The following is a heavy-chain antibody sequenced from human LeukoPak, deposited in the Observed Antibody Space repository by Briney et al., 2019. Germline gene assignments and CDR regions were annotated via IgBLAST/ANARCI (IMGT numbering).Heavy chain of an antibody. CDR2: IGSFGTTI. D-gene: IGHD3-3*01. J-gene: IGHJ4*02. CDR1: GFTFSSYE. Sequence: SGGSLRLSCAASGFTFSSYEMNWVRQAPGKGLEWVSYIGSFGTTISYADSVKGRFTISRDNAKSSLYLQMSSLRAEDTAVYYCARGLRFLEWLFPFDYWGQGTLVTVSS. CDR3: ARGLRFLEWLFPFDY. V-gene: IGHV3-48*03.